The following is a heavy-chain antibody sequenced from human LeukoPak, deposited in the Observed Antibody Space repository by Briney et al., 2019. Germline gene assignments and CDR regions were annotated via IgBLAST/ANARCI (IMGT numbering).Heavy chain of an antibody. V-gene: IGHV3-48*03. CDR3: ARTHPLLVYYDSSGTFDY. CDR2: ISSSGSTI. D-gene: IGHD3-22*01. CDR1: GFTFSSYE. Sequence: GGSLRLSCAASGFTFSSYEMNWVRQAPGKGLEWVSYISSSGSTIYYADSVKGRFTISRDNAKNSLYLQMNSLRAEDTAVYYCARTHPLLVYYDSSGTFDYWGQGTLVTVSS. J-gene: IGHJ4*02.